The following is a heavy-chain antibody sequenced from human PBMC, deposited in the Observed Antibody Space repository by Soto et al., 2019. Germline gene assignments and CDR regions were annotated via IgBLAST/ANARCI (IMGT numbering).Heavy chain of an antibody. CDR2: IYWDDDK. CDR1: GFSLSTHGVG. D-gene: IGHD2-15*01. Sequence: QITLKESGPTLVKPTQTLTRTCTFSGFSLSTHGVGVGWVRQPAGKALEWLALIYWDDDKRYSASLNSRLTINKDTSKNQVVLTMPNLDPVDTATYYYAHAMLYCTGGSCSTWFDSWGQGTLVTVSS. CDR3: AHAMLYCTGGSCSTWFDS. J-gene: IGHJ5*01. V-gene: IGHV2-5*02.